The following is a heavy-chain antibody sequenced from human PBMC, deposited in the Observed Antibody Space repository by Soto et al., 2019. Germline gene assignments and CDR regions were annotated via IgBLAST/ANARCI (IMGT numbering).Heavy chain of an antibody. D-gene: IGHD6-19*01. CDR1: GFTFSSYA. CDR2: ISYDGSNK. Sequence: QVQLVESGGGVVQPGRSLRLSCAASGFTFSSYAMHWVRQAPGKGLEWVAVISYDGSNKYYADSVKGRFTISRDNSTNTLYLQMNSLRAEDTAVYYCARDLEVAVAGAWGQGTLVTVSS. CDR3: ARDLEVAVAGA. J-gene: IGHJ5*02. V-gene: IGHV3-30-3*01.